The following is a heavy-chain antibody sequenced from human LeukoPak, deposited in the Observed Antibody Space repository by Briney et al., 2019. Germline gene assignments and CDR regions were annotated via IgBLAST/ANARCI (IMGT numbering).Heavy chain of an antibody. V-gene: IGHV4-59*01. CDR3: ARVEEGYGSGRRENYYYYYMDV. D-gene: IGHD3-10*01. CDR2: IYYSGST. Sequence: SETLSLTCTVSGGSISNYYWSWIRQPSGKGLEWIGYIYYSGSTKYNPSLKSRVIISVDTSKNQFSLKLSSVTAAGTAVYYCARVEEGYGSGRRENYYYYYMDVWGKGTTVTISS. CDR1: GGSISNYY. J-gene: IGHJ6*03.